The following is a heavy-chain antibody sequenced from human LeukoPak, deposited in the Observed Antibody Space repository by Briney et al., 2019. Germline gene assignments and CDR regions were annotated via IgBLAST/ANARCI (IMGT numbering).Heavy chain of an antibody. CDR1: GGTFSSYA. D-gene: IGHD2-2*01. J-gene: IGHJ4*02. CDR2: IIPILGIA. CDR3: ARSGGVVVVPAAASDY. Sequence: SVKVSCKASGGTFSSYAISWVRQAPGQGLEWMGRIIPILGIANYAQKFQGRVTITADKSTSTAYMELSSLRSEDTAVYYCARSGGVVVVPAAASDYWGQGTLVTVSS. V-gene: IGHV1-69*04.